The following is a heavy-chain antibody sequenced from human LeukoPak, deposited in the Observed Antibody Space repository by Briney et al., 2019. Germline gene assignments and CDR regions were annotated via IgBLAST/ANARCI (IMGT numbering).Heavy chain of an antibody. J-gene: IGHJ5*02. Sequence: SETLSLTCTVSGGSISSSSNYYWGWIRQPPGKGLEWIGSIYYSGSTNYNPSLKSRVIISVDTSKNQFSLKVSSVTAADTAVYYCVRSKSGTYGWFDPWGQGTLVTVS. CDR3: VRSKSGTYGWFDP. D-gene: IGHD4-17*01. V-gene: IGHV4-39*07. CDR1: GGSISSSSNYY. CDR2: IYYSGST.